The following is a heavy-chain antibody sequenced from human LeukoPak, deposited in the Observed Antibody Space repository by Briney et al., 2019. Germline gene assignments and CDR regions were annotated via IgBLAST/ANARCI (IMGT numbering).Heavy chain of an antibody. D-gene: IGHD2-2*01. V-gene: IGHV4-39*01. CDR2: IYYSGST. CDR3: ARNAAATRGDY. CDR1: GGSISSSSYY. J-gene: IGHJ4*02. Sequence: SETLSFTCTVSGGSISSSSYYWGWIRQPPGKGLEWIGSIYYSGSTYYNPSLKSRVTISVDTSKNQFSLKLSSVTAADTAVYYCARNAAATRGDYWGQGTLVTVSS.